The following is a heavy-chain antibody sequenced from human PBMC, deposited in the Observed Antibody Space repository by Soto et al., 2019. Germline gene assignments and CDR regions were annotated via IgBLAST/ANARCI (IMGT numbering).Heavy chain of an antibody. D-gene: IGHD5-12*01. CDR2: ITSSSRYI. CDR1: GVTFNNYN. J-gene: IGHJ4*02. CDR3: ARGWLKGNFEN. Sequence: GGSLRLSCAASGVTFNNYNMNWVRQSPGKGLEWVSSITSSSRYIYYADSVKGRFAISRDNTALSLYLQLNSLRAEDTAVYYCARGWLKGNFENWGQGTLVTVSS. V-gene: IGHV3-21*01.